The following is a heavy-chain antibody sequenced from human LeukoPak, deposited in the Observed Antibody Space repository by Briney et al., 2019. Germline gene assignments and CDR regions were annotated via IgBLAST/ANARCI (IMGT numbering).Heavy chain of an antibody. CDR2: MNPTSGGT. CDR1: GYTFSDYD. D-gene: IGHD2-21*01. J-gene: IGHJ6*03. V-gene: IGHV1-8*01. CDR3: ARVVMKAFYYYYMDV. Sequence: GASVKVSCKASGYTFSDYDVNWVRQAPAQGLEWMGWMNPTSGGTGYAQKFQGRVTMTRSMSKNTAYMELSRLRSEDTAVYFCARVVMKAFYYYYMDVWGKGTTIIISS.